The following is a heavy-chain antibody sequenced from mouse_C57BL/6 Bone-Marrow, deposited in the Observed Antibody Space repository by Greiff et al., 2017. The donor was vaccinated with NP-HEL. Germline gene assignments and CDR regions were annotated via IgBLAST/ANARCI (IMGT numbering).Heavy chain of an antibody. D-gene: IGHD2-12*01. CDR1: GYTFTSYG. CDR3: ARAYSEGAWFAY. CDR2: IYPRSGNT. Sequence: QVQLQQSGAELARPGASVKLSCKASGYTFTSYGISWVKQRTGQGLEWIGEIYPRSGNTYYNAKFKGKATLTADKSSSTAYMELRILTSEDSAVYFCARAYSEGAWFAYWGQGTLVTVSA. J-gene: IGHJ3*01. V-gene: IGHV1-81*01.